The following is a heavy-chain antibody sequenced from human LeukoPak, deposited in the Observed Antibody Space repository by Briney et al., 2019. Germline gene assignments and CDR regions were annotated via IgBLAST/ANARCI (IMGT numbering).Heavy chain of an antibody. Sequence: GGSLRLSCSASGFIISDYAMHWVRQASGKGLEYVSGISANGGSTYYADSVKGRFTISRDTSKNTLYLQMSSLRAEDTAIYYCVKDLYKGDSASWYFFHFWGQGTLVTVSS. CDR1: GFIISDYA. J-gene: IGHJ4*02. CDR3: VKDLYKGDSASWYFFHF. D-gene: IGHD6-13*01. V-gene: IGHV3-64D*06. CDR2: ISANGGST.